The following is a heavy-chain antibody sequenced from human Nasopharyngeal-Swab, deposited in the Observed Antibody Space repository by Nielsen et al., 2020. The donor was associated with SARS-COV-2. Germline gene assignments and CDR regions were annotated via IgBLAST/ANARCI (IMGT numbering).Heavy chain of an antibody. CDR1: GYTFTSYG. V-gene: IGHV1-18*01. J-gene: IGHJ4*02. D-gene: IGHD3-22*01. Sequence: ASVKVSCKASGYTFTSYGISWVRQAPGQGLEWMGWISAYNGNTNYAQKLQGRVTMTTDTSTSTAYMELRSLRSDDTAVYYCARSWVPSHYYDPPYFDYWGQGTLVTVSS. CDR3: ARSWVPSHYYDPPYFDY. CDR2: ISAYNGNT.